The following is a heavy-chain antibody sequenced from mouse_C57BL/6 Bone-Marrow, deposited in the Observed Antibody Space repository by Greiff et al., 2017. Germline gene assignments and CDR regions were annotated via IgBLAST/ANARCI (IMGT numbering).Heavy chain of an antibody. CDR2: IYPRSGNT. D-gene: IGHD1-1*01. CDR3: ARSGYYGRGDY. V-gene: IGHV1-81*01. CDR1: GYTFTSYG. Sequence: VKLQESGAELARPGASVKLSCKASGYTFTSYGISWVKQRTGQGLEWIGEIYPRSGNTYYNEKFKGKATLTADKSSSTAYMELRSLTSEDSAVYFCARSGYYGRGDYWGQGTTLTVSS. J-gene: IGHJ2*01.